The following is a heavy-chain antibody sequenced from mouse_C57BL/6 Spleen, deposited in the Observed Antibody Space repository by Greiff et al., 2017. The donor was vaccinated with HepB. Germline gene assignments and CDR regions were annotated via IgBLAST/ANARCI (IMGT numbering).Heavy chain of an antibody. D-gene: IGHD3-2*02. CDR2: INYDGSST. CDR1: GFTFSDYY. J-gene: IGHJ2*01. Sequence: VQLKESEGGLVQPGSSMKLSCTASGFTFSDYYMAWVRQVPEKGLEWVANINYDGSSTYYLDSLKSRFIISRDNAKNILYLQMSSLKSEDTATYYCARDRAQATLDYWGQGTTLTVSS. CDR3: ARDRAQATLDY. V-gene: IGHV5-16*01.